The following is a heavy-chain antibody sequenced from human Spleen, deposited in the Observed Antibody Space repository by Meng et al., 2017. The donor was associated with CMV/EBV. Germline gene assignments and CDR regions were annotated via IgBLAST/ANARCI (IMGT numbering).Heavy chain of an antibody. J-gene: IGHJ5*02. CDR1: GYTLTELS. CDR2: FDPEDGET. Sequence: ASVKVSCKVSGYTLTELSMHWVRQAPGKGLEWMGGFDPEDGETIYAQKFQGRVTMTEDTSTDTAYMELSSLRSEDTAVYYCATLLGYCSSTSCYTSSNRVDPWGQGTLVTVSS. V-gene: IGHV1-24*01. CDR3: ATLLGYCSSTSCYTSSNRVDP. D-gene: IGHD2-2*01.